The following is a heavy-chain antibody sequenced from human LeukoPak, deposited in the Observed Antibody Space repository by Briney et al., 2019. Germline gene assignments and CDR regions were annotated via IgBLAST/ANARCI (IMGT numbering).Heavy chain of an antibody. CDR3: ARDGAFYCSGGSCYFDY. J-gene: IGHJ4*02. V-gene: IGHV1-69*05. CDR1: GYTFTGYY. CDR2: IIPIFGTA. D-gene: IGHD2-15*01. Sequence: SVKVSCKASGYTFTGYYMHWVRQAPGQGLEWMGRIIPIFGTANYAQKFQGRVTITTDESTSTAYMELSSLRSEDTAVYYCARDGAFYCSGGSCYFDYWGQGTLVTVSS.